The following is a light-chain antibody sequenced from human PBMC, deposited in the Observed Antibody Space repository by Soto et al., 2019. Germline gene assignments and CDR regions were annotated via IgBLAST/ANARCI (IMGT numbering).Light chain of an antibody. CDR2: DAS. CDR1: QSVSGSY. CDR3: QQYYNWPRT. V-gene: IGKV3-20*01. J-gene: IGKJ1*01. Sequence: EIMLTQSPGTLSLSPGDRAPLSCRASQSVSGSYLAWYQQKPGQAPRLLIYDASSRATGIPDRFSGSGSGTEFTLTISSLQSEDFAVYYCQQYYNWPRTFGQGTKVDIK.